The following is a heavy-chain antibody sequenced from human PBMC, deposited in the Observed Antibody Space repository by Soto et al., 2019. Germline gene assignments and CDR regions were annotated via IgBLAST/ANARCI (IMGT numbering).Heavy chain of an antibody. V-gene: IGHV1-69*13. J-gene: IGHJ3*01. CDR3: ARGALEYSSSSPPDDAFDF. D-gene: IGHD6-6*01. CDR2: IIPIFGTA. Sequence: SVKVSSKASGYTFTSYAMHWVRQAPGQGLEWMGGIIPIFGTANYAQKFQGRVTITADESTSTAYMELSSLRSGDTAVYYCARGALEYSSSSPPDDAFDFGGKGTMVPVSS. CDR1: GYTFTSYA.